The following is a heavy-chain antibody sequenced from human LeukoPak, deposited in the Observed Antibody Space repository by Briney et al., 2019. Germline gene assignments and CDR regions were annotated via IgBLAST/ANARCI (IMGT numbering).Heavy chain of an antibody. CDR3: ARGISSMIGNSNYFDY. D-gene: IGHD3-10*02. CDR2: IYHSGST. Sequence: SETLSLTCAVSGYSISSGYYWGWIRQPPGKGLEWIGSIYHSGSTYYNPSLKSRVTISVDTSKNQFSLELSSVTAADTAVYYCARGISSMIGNSNYFDYWGQGTLVTVSS. J-gene: IGHJ4*02. V-gene: IGHV4-38-2*01. CDR1: GYSISSGYY.